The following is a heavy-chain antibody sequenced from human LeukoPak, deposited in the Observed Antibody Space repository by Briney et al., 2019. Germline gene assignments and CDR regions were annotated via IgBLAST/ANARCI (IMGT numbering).Heavy chain of an antibody. CDR3: ARGPLPDPDYYDSSGYPFDH. J-gene: IGHJ4*02. CDR2: MNPNSGNT. V-gene: IGHV1-8*01. CDR1: GYTFTSYD. Sequence: GASVKVSCKASGYTFTSYDINWVRQATGQGLEWMGWMNPNSGNTGYAQKFQGRVTMTRNTSISTAYMELSSLRSEDTAVYYCARGPLPDPDYYDSSGYPFDHWGQGTLVTVSS. D-gene: IGHD3-22*01.